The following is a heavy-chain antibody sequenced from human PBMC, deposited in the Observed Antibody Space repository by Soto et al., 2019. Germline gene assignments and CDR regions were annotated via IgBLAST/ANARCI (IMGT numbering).Heavy chain of an antibody. CDR2: IWYDGSNK. CDR1: GFTFSSYG. Sequence: PGGSLRLSCAASGFTFSSYGMHWVRQAPGKGLEWVAVIWYDGSNKYYADSVKGRFTTSRDNSKNTLYLQMNSLRAEDTAVYYCARDRSGSGSGGRLYYYYGMDVWGQGTTVTVSS. V-gene: IGHV3-33*01. D-gene: IGHD3-10*01. J-gene: IGHJ6*02. CDR3: ARDRSGSGSGGRLYYYYGMDV.